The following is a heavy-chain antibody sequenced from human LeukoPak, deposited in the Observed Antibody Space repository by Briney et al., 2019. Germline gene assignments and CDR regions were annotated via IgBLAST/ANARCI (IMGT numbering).Heavy chain of an antibody. CDR1: GYSITRGYF. J-gene: IGHJ5*02. D-gene: IGHD5-18*01. V-gene: IGHV4-38-2*02. CDR3: ARKGWIPNWFDP. Sequence: PSETLSLTCTVSGYSITRGYFWGWIRQSPGKGLEWIASMFHSGSTYYNPSLKSRVTMSVDTSKNQFSLKLSSVTAADTAVYYCARKGWIPNWFDPWGQGTLVTVSS. CDR2: MFHSGST.